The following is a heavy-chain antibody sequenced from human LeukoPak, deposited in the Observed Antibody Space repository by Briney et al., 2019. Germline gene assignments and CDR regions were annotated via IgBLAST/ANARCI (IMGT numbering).Heavy chain of an antibody. J-gene: IGHJ4*02. CDR2: MSGSGDTT. CDR1: GFDFNDFA. Sequence: GGSLRLSCAASGFDFNDFAMTWVRQAPGKGLEWVSSMSGSGDTTEYAASVKGRFTISRDNSKNTLYLQMNSLRAEDTAVYYCAKGQRWELLKGYYFDYWGQGTLVTVSS. CDR3: AKGQRWELLKGYYFDY. D-gene: IGHD1-26*01. V-gene: IGHV3-23*01.